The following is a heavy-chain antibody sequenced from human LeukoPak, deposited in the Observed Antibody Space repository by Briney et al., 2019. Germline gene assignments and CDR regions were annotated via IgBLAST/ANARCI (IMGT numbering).Heavy chain of an antibody. CDR3: AREGGYDFNY. CDR2: IYSGGNT. Sequence: PGGSLRLSCAASGFTVSSNYMSWVRQAPGKGLEWVSVIYSGGNTHYADSVKGRFTISRDNSKNTIYLQMNSLRAEDTAVYYCAREGGYDFNYWGQGTLVTVSS. CDR1: GFTVSSNY. V-gene: IGHV3-53*01. J-gene: IGHJ4*02. D-gene: IGHD5-12*01.